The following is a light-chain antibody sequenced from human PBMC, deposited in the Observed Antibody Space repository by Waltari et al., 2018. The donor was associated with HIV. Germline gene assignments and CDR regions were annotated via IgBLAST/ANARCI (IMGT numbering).Light chain of an antibody. CDR2: DSN. V-gene: IGLV1-51*01. Sequence: QSVLTQPPSVSAAPGQKVTIYRSGSSSNIGNNYVSWSPQLPGTAPKLLIYDSNKRPSGIPDRFSGSKSGTSATLGITGLQTGDEAGYYCGTWDSSLSAYVFGTGTKVTVL. J-gene: IGLJ1*01. CDR1: SSNIGNNY. CDR3: GTWDSSLSAYV.